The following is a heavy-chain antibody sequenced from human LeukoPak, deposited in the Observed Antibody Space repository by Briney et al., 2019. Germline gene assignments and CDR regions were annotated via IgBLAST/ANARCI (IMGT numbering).Heavy chain of an antibody. V-gene: IGHV4-39*01. D-gene: IGHD6-13*01. CDR3: ARRGISQGYYMDV. J-gene: IGHJ6*03. Sequence: SETLSLTCTVSGGSIRSGDYYWGWIRQPPGKGLEWIGNIYYSGTTYYNPSLKSRVTISVDTSKNQFSLKLRSVTAADTAVFYCARRGISQGYYMDVWGKGTTVTISS. CDR1: GGSIRSGDYY. CDR2: IYYSGTT.